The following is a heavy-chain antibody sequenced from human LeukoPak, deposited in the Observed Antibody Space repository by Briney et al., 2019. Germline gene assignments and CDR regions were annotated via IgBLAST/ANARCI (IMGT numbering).Heavy chain of an antibody. V-gene: IGHV4-59*12. J-gene: IGHJ4*02. CDR3: ARGRGIAAAGHFDY. Sequence: PSETLSLTCTVSGGSISSYYWSWIRQPPGKGLEWIGYIYYSGSTNYNPSLKSRVTISVDTSKNQFSLKLSSVTAADTAVYYCARGRGIAAAGHFDYWGQGTLVTVSS. CDR1: GGSISSYY. CDR2: IYYSGST. D-gene: IGHD6-13*01.